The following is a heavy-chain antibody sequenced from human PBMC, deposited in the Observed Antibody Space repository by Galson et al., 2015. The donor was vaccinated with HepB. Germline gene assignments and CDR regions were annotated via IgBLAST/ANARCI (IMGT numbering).Heavy chain of an antibody. J-gene: IGHJ4*02. CDR3: ARVGYHYGHSFDY. CDR1: GGSLSPYY. V-gene: IGHV4-34*01. CDR2: VNHAGST. Sequence: LSLTCAVSGGSLSPYYWSWIRQPPGEGLEWIGDVNHAGSTNYISSLRSRLTMSVDTSKNQFSLRLSSVTAADTAVYYCARVGYHYGHSFDYWGQGSLVTVSS. D-gene: IGHD5-18*01.